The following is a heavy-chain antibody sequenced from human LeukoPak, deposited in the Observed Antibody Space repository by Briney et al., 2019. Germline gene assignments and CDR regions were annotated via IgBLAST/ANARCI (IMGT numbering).Heavy chain of an antibody. CDR1: GYTFTGYY. CDR2: INPNSGGT. D-gene: IGHD6-19*01. Sequence: ASVKVSCKASGYTFTGYYMHWVRQAPGQGLEWMGWINPNSGGTNYAQKFQGRVTMTRDTSISTAYMELSRLRSDDTAVYYCARDSFSSGWYHLGWFDPWGQGTLVTVSS. CDR3: ARDSFSSGWYHLGWFDP. V-gene: IGHV1-2*02. J-gene: IGHJ5*02.